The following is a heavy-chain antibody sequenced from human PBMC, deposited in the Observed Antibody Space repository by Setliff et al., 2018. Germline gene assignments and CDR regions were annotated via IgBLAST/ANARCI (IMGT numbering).Heavy chain of an antibody. CDR2: ISGSGGST. J-gene: IGHJ4*02. CDR1: GFTFSSYA. CDR3: AKDPRQQGKGYYFDY. D-gene: IGHD6-13*01. Sequence: GESLKISCAASGFTFSSYAMSWVRQAPGKGLEWVSAISGSGGSTYYADSVKGRFTISRDNSKNTLYLQMNSLRAEDTAVYYCAKDPRQQGKGYYFDYWGQGTLVTVS. V-gene: IGHV3-23*01.